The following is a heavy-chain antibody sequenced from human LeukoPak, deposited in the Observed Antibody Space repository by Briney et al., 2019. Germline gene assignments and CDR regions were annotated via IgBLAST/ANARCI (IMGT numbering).Heavy chain of an antibody. J-gene: IGHJ5*02. D-gene: IGHD3-3*01. Sequence: SETLSLTCAVYGGSFSGYYWSWIRQPPGKGLEWIGEINHSGSTNYNPSLKSRVTISVDTSKNQFSLKLSSVTAAGTAVYYCARAHVTIFGVVIPFSGDWFDPWGQGTLVTVSS. CDR2: INHSGST. V-gene: IGHV4-34*01. CDR3: ARAHVTIFGVVIPFSGDWFDP. CDR1: GGSFSGYY.